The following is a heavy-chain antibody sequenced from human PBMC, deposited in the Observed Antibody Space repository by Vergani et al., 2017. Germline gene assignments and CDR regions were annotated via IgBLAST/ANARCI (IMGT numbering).Heavy chain of an antibody. V-gene: IGHV4-34*01. Sequence: QVQLQQWGAGLLKPSETLSLTCAVYGGSFSGYYWSWIRQPPGKGLEWIGEINHSGSTNYNPSLKSRVTISVDTSKNQFSLKLSSVTAADTAVYYGARRSSWHLGAWFDAWGQGTLVTVSS. CDR3: ARRSSWHLGAWFDA. D-gene: IGHD6-13*01. CDR1: GGSFSGYY. CDR2: INHSGST. J-gene: IGHJ5*02.